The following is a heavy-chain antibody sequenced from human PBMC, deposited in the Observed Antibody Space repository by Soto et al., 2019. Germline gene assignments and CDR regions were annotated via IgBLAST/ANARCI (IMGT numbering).Heavy chain of an antibody. Sequence: PSETLSLTCTVSGGSISRYYWSWIRQPPGKGLEWIGYIYYSGSTNYNPSLKSRVTMSVDTSKNQFSLKLSSVTAADTAVYYCASAGGGRWFDHWGQGTLVTVSS. CDR3: ASAGGGRWFDH. D-gene: IGHD2-8*02. V-gene: IGHV4-59*01. CDR1: GGSISRYY. J-gene: IGHJ5*02. CDR2: IYYSGST.